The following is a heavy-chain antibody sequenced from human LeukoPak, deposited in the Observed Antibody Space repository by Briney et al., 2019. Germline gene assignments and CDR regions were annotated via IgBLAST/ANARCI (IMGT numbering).Heavy chain of an antibody. CDR3: ARSGRAMVRGVIIGEGYDY. V-gene: IGHV1-18*01. CDR1: GGTFSSYA. J-gene: IGHJ4*02. D-gene: IGHD3-10*01. Sequence: ASVKVSCKASGGTFSSYAISWVRQAPGQGLEWMGWISAYNGNTNYAQKLQGRVTMTTDTSTSTAYMELRSLRSDDTAVYYCARSGRAMVRGVIIGEGYDYWGQGTLVTVSS. CDR2: ISAYNGNT.